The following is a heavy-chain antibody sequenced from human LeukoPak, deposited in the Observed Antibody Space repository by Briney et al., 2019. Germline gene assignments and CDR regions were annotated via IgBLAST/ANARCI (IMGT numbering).Heavy chain of an antibody. Sequence: GGSLRLSCAASGFSFSGAWMHWVRQAPGKGLVWVSIIKNDGSTIYADSVKGRFTLSRDNSKNTVYLQVDSLRSEDTAVYFCATSRITMIGDYMDFWGRGTAVTVSS. CDR2: IKNDGST. D-gene: IGHD3-22*01. CDR1: GFSFSGAW. J-gene: IGHJ6*03. CDR3: ATSRITMIGDYMDF. V-gene: IGHV3-74*01.